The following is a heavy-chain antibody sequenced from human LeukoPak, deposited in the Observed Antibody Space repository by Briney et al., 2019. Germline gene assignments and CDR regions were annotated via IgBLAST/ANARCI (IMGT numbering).Heavy chain of an antibody. CDR3: AREVAAAGKGSNWFDP. Sequence: ASVKVSCKASGGTFSSYAISWVRQAPGQGLEWMGWISAYNGNTNYAQKLQGRVTMTTDTSTSTAYMELRSLRSDDTAVYYCAREVAAAGKGSNWFDPWGQGTLVTVSS. D-gene: IGHD6-13*01. CDR2: ISAYNGNT. V-gene: IGHV1-18*01. J-gene: IGHJ5*02. CDR1: GGTFSSYA.